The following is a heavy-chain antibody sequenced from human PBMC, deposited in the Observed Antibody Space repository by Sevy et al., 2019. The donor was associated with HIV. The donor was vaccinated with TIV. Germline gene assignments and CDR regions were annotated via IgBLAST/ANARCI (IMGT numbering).Heavy chain of an antibody. CDR1: GFAFYDYS. J-gene: IGHJ4*02. CDR3: AREGCTRPHDY. D-gene: IGHD2-8*01. Sequence: GGSLRLSCAASGFAFYDYSMSWIRQAPGKGLEWVASLSFGCGKINYADSVKGRFTISRNNSKNSFYLQMDNLRVEDTALYYCAREGCTRPHDYWGQGTRVTVSS. V-gene: IGHV3-23*01. CDR2: LSFGCGKI.